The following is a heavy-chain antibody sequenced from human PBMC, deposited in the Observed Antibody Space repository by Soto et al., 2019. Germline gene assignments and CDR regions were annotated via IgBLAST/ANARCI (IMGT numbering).Heavy chain of an antibody. J-gene: IGHJ3*02. V-gene: IGHV3-30-3*01. CDR2: ISYDGSNK. CDR3: AREKSGYDYHDAFDI. Sequence: GGSLRLSCAASGFTFSSYAMHWVRQAPGKGLEWVAVISYDGSNKYYADSVKGRFTISRDNSKNTLYLQMNSLRDEDTAVYYCAREKSGYDYHDAFDIWGQGTMVTVSS. CDR1: GFTFSSYA. D-gene: IGHD5-12*01.